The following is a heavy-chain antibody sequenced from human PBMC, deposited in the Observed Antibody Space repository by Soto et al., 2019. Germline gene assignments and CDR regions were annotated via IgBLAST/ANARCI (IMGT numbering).Heavy chain of an antibody. CDR2: IYHSGST. Sequence: SETLSLTCTVSGGSIRSGDYYWSWIRQSPGKGLEWIGFIYHSGSTYYNPSLKSRVTISVDTSKNQFSLKLSSVTAADTAVYYCARLNGNKVGATKPGYNWFDPWGQGTLVTVSS. J-gene: IGHJ5*02. V-gene: IGHV4-30-4*01. CDR1: GGSIRSGDYY. D-gene: IGHD1-26*01. CDR3: ARLNGNKVGATKPGYNWFDP.